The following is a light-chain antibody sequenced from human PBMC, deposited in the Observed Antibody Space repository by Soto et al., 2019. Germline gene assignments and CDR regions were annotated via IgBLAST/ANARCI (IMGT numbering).Light chain of an antibody. J-gene: IGKJ5*01. V-gene: IGKV3-11*01. CDR3: QQRTNWLIT. Sequence: EIVLTQSPATLSLSPGERATLSCRASQSVSRYLAWYQQKPGQAPRLLIYDASNRAAGIPARFSGSGSGTDFTLTISSLEPEDFVVYYCQQRTNWLITFGQGTRLEIK. CDR1: QSVSRY. CDR2: DAS.